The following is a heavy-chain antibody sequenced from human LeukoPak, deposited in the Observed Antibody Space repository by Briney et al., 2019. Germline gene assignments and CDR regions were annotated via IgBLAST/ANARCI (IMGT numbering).Heavy chain of an antibody. CDR3: ARGGSNWNYQYYFDY. CDR2: ISAYSGTT. CDR1: GYTFTHSG. V-gene: IGHV1-18*01. J-gene: IGHJ4*02. Sequence: ASVKVSCKASGYTFTHSGINWVRQAPGQGLEWMGWISAYSGTTNYAQKFRGRVTMTIDTSTTTAYMELRGLAFDDTAVYYCARGGSNWNYQYYFDYWGQGTLVTVSS. D-gene: IGHD1-7*01.